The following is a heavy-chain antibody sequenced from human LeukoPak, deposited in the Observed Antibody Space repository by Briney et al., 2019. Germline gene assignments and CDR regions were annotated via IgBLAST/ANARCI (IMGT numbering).Heavy chain of an antibody. CDR3: ARVLRYFDSAEYFHH. D-gene: IGHD3-9*01. V-gene: IGHV1-3*01. CDR2: INAGNGNT. CDR1: GYTFTSYA. Sequence: ASVKVSCKASGYTFTSYAMQWVHQAPGQRLEWMGWINAGNGNTKYSQKFQGRVTITRDTSASTAYMELSSLRSEDTAVYYCARVLRYFDSAEYFHHWGQGTLVTVSS. J-gene: IGHJ1*01.